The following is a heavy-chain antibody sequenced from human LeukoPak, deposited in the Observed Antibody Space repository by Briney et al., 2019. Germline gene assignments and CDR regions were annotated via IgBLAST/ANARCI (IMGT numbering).Heavy chain of an antibody. CDR3: ATDAFDI. J-gene: IGHJ3*02. CDR1: GYTFTDYY. V-gene: IGHV1-69-2*01. CDR2: VDPEDGET. Sequence: ASVKVSCKVSGYTFTDYYVHWVQQAPGKGLEWMGLVDPEDGETIYAEKFQGRVTITADTSTDTAYMEPSSLRSEDTAVYYCATDAFDIWGQGPMVTVSS.